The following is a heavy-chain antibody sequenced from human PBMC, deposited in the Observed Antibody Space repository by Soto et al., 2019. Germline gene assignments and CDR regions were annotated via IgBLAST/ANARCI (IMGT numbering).Heavy chain of an antibody. CDR2: INTSETT. Sequence: QVQLQESGPGLVKPSETLSLTCTVSGGSISSNYWSWIWHPDGKGLEWVGRINTSETTNYNPSLKGLFTMSVDTSKNQFALKVKPVTGAGTVVYYCARDVRWVRGLYVWGQGTTVTVS. CDR3: ARDVRWVRGLYV. J-gene: IGHJ6*02. CDR1: GGSISSNY. D-gene: IGHD3-22*01. V-gene: IGHV4-4*07.